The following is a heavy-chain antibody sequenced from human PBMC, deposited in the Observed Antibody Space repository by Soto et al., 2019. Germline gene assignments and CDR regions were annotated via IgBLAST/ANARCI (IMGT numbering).Heavy chain of an antibody. CDR3: ARGDAAPATYYYYYYGMDV. V-gene: IGHV4-39*01. CDR1: GGSISSSSYY. D-gene: IGHD2-15*01. CDR2: IYYSGST. Sequence: SETRSLTCTVSGGSISSSSYYWGWIRQPPGKGLEWIGSIYYSGSTYYNPSLKSRVTIPVDTSKNQFSLKLSSVTAADTAVYYCARGDAAPATYYYYYYGMDVWGQGTTVTVSS. J-gene: IGHJ6*02.